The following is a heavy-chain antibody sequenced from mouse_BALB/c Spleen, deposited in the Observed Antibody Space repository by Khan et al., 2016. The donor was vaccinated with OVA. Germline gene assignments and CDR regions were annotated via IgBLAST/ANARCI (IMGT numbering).Heavy chain of an antibody. CDR1: GYTFTDFT. J-gene: IGHJ3*01. CDR3: TRGGGNRLAY. Sequence: QVQLQQSGAELVRPGVSVKISCKGSGYTFTDFTLHWMKQSHTKSLEWIGVISTYYGDATYNQKFKGKATMTVDKASSTAYLELARLTSEDSAIYYCTRGGGNRLAYWGQGTLITVSA. V-gene: IGHV1S137*01. CDR2: ISTYYGDA.